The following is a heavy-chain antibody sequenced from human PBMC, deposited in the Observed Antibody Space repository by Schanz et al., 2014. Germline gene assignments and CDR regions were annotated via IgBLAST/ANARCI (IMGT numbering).Heavy chain of an antibody. D-gene: IGHD3-9*01. J-gene: IGHJ3*02. CDR2: INPSGGST. CDR3: AFDRDDAYDI. CDR1: GPTVSSYF. Sequence: QVHVVQSGAVLKTPGASVNVSCKTSGPTVSSYFIQWVRQAPGQGLEWMGIINPSGGSTTYAQKFQGRVTMTRDTSTTTVYMDLSSLISEDTAVYYCAFDRDDAYDIWGQGTTVTVSS. V-gene: IGHV1-46*01.